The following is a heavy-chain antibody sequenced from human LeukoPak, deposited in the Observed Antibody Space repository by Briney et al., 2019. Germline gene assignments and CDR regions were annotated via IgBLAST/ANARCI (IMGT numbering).Heavy chain of an antibody. CDR3: AKDSTPQYYYDSSGYRTLFFDY. J-gene: IGHJ4*02. CDR2: ISGSGGTT. CDR1: GFIFSSYW. D-gene: IGHD3-22*01. V-gene: IGHV3-23*01. Sequence: GGSLRLSCAASGFIFSSYWMSWVRQAPGKGLEWVSAISGSGGTTYYADSVKGRLTISRDNSKNTLYLQMNSLRAEDTAVYYCAKDSTPQYYYDSSGYRTLFFDYWGQGTLVTVSS.